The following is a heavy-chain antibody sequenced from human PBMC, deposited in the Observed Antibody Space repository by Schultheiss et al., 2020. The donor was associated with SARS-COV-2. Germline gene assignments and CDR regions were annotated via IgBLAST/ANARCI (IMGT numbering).Heavy chain of an antibody. CDR3: ARDALDGVWELQVDY. CDR2: ISSSSSTI. D-gene: IGHD1-26*01. J-gene: IGHJ4*02. V-gene: IGHV3-48*01. CDR1: GFTFRSYS. Sequence: GGSLRLSCAASGFTFRSYSMNWVRQAPGKGLEWVSYISSSSSTIYYADSVKGRFTISRDNAKNSLYLQMNSLRAEDTAVYYCARDALDGVWELQVDYWGQGTLVTVSS.